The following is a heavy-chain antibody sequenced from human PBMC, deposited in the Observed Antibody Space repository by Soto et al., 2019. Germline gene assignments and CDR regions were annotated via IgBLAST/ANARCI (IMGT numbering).Heavy chain of an antibody. J-gene: IGHJ6*03. CDR3: AISEGYCSSTSCPPGYYYYLDV. CDR2: ISAYNGNT. V-gene: IGHV1-18*01. D-gene: IGHD2-2*01. CDR1: GYTFTSYG. Sequence: QVQLVQSGAAVKKPGASVKVSCKASGYTFTSYGISWVRQDPGQGLEWMGWISAYNGNTHYAQKLQSSVTMTAATSTSTAYMELRSLGSDDTSVYYCAISEGYCSSTSCPPGYYYYLDVWGKGTTVTVTS.